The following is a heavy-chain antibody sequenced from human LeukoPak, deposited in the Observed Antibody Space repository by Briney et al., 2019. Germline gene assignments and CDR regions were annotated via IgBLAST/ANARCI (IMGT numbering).Heavy chain of an antibody. Sequence: PGGSLRLSCAASGFTFSSYAMSWVRQAPGKGLEWVSAISGSGGSTYYADSVKGGFTISRDNSKNTLYLQMNSLRAEDTAVYYCATRSSGSYRYLDYWGQGTLVTVSS. V-gene: IGHV3-23*01. J-gene: IGHJ4*02. D-gene: IGHD1-26*01. CDR1: GFTFSSYA. CDR2: ISGSGGST. CDR3: ATRSSGSYRYLDY.